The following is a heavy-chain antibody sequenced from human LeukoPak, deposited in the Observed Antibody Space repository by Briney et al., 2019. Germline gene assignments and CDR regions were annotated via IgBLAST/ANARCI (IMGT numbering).Heavy chain of an antibody. Sequence: GGSLRLSCAASGFTFDDYAMHWVRQAPGKGLEWVSLISWDGGSTYYADSVKGRFTISRDNSRNSLYLQMNSLRAEDTALYYCAKGARDAYNYVEDWGERTLVTVSS. D-gene: IGHD5-24*01. CDR2: ISWDGGST. V-gene: IGHV3-43D*04. CDR3: AKGARDAYNYVED. CDR1: GFTFDDYA. J-gene: IGHJ4*02.